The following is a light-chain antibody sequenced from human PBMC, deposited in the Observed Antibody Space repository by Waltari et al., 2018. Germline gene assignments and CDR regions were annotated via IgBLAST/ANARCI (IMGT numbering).Light chain of an antibody. CDR3: AAWDGRLDAWV. J-gene: IGLJ3*02. CDR1: SPNIGPNP. V-gene: IGLV1-44*01. CDR2: NNN. Sequence: QSVLTQPPSASGTPGQRVTISCSGSSPNIGPNPVKRYQTLPGTAPKLLIYNNNHGPSGVPDRFSGSKSGTSASLAISGLQSEDEADYYCAAWDGRLDAWVFGGGTKLTVL.